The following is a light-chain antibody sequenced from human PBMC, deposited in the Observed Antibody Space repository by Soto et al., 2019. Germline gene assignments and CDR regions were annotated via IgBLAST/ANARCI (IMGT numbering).Light chain of an antibody. CDR2: DSS. J-gene: IGKJ4*01. V-gene: IGKV1-5*01. CDR3: QQYNTYSSLT. CDR1: QSISSW. Sequence: DIQMTQSPSTLSASVGDRVTITCRASQSISSWLAWYQQKLGRAPRLLIYDSSSLESGVPSRFSGSGYGTEFTLTIIILQPDDFATYYCQQYNTYSSLTFGGGTKVEIK.